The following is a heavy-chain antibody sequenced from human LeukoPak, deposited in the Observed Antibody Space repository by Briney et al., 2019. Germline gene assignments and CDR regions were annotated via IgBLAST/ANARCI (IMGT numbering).Heavy chain of an antibody. CDR2: INPNSGGT. Sequence: ASVKVSCKASEYTFTGYYMHWVRQAPGQGLEWMGWINPNSGGTHYAPKFQGRVTMTRDTSISTAYKELSRLRSDDTAVYYCARGPYVPFPNWYFDLWGRGTLVTVSS. CDR1: EYTFTGYY. J-gene: IGHJ2*01. D-gene: IGHD3-10*02. V-gene: IGHV1-2*02. CDR3: ARGPYVPFPNWYFDL.